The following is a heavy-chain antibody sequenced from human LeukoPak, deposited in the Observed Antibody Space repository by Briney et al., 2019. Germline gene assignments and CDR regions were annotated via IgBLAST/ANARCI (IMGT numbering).Heavy chain of an antibody. J-gene: IGHJ4*02. Sequence: PGGSLRLSCAASGFTFSSYSMSWVRQAPGKGLEWVSSISSSSSYIYYADSVKGRFTISRDNAKNSLYLQMNSLRAEDTAVYYCARDGDSSGYYYFDYWGQGTLVTVSS. V-gene: IGHV3-21*01. D-gene: IGHD3-22*01. CDR3: ARDGDSSGYYYFDY. CDR1: GFTFSSYS. CDR2: ISSSSSYI.